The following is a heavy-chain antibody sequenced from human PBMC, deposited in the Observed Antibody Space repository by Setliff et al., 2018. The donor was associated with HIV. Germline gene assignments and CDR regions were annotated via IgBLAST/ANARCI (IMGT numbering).Heavy chain of an antibody. CDR1: GDSIKSSTYH. CDR2: IAYSGST. D-gene: IGHD6-6*01. CDR3: ARPVHHAFDL. J-gene: IGHJ3*01. V-gene: IGHV4-39*07. Sequence: SETLSLTCNVSGDSIKSSTYHWGWIRQSSGKGLEWIGSIAYSGSTSYSPSLKSRVTISVDTSRNQFSLNLTSVTAADTAVYYCARPVHHAFDLWGQGTMVT.